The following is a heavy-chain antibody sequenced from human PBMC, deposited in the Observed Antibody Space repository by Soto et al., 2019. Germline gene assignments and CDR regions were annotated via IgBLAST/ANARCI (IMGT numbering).Heavy chain of an antibody. D-gene: IGHD2-15*01. CDR2: INHSGST. CDR1: GGSFSGYY. V-gene: IGHV4-34*01. J-gene: IGHJ4*02. CDR3: ARALPPAALVVAATGDGYFDY. Sequence: QVQLQQWGAGLLKPSETLSLTCAVYGGSFSGYYWSWIRQPPGKGLEWIGEINHSGSTNYNPSLKSRVTISVDTSKNQFSLKLSSVTAADTAVYYCARALPPAALVVAATGDGYFDYWGQGTLVTVSS.